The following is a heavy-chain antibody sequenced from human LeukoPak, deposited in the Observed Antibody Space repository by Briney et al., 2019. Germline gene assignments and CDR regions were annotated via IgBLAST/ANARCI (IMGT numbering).Heavy chain of an antibody. D-gene: IGHD3-10*01. V-gene: IGHV4-39*01. Sequence: SETLSLTCTVSGGSISSSSYYWGWLRQPPGKGLEWIGSIYYSGSTYYNPSLKSRVTISVDTSKNQFSLKLSSVTAADTAVYYCARHHYGSGSYYLDYWGQGTLVTVSS. CDR3: ARHHYGSGSYYLDY. CDR2: IYYSGST. CDR1: GGSISSSSYY. J-gene: IGHJ4*02.